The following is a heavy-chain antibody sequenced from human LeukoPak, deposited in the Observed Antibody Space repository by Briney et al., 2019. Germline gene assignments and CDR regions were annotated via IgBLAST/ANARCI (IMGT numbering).Heavy chain of an antibody. V-gene: IGHV3-21*01. Sequence: GGSLRLSCAASGFTFSSYSMNWVRQAPGKGLEWVSSISSSSSYIYYADSVKGRFTISRDNAKNSLYLQMNSLRAEDTAVYYCARDRRDTAMATADYWGQGTLVTVSS. CDR3: ARDRRDTAMATADY. D-gene: IGHD5-18*01. J-gene: IGHJ4*02. CDR2: ISSSSSYI. CDR1: GFTFSSYS.